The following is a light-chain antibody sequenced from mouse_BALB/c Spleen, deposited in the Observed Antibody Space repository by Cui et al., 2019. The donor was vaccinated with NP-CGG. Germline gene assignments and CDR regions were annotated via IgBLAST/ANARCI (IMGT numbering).Light chain of an antibody. CDR2: GTN. CDR3: ALCYSNHWV. CDR1: TGAVTTTNN. V-gene: IGLV1*01. Sequence: QAVVTQESALTTSPGETVTLTCRSSTGAVTTTNNANWVQEKPDHLLTGLIGGTNKRAQGVPARFSGSLIGDKAALTITGAKTEDEAIYFGALCYSNHWVFGGGTKLTVL. J-gene: IGLJ1*01.